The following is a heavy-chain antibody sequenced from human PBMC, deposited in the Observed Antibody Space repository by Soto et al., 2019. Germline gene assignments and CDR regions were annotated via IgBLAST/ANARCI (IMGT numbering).Heavy chain of an antibody. J-gene: IGHJ5*02. CDR1: GDSISSGANS. V-gene: IGHV4-30-2*06. Sequence: QVQLQESGSGLVRPSQTLSLTCTVSGDSISSGANSWSWVRQSPGKGLEWIGYIYRSGSSFFNPSLRSRLTMSVDTSKNQFSLRLSSVTATDTSLYYCVRGLGYCSTTTCSEDWFDPWGPGNQVPVSS. CDR2: IYRSGSS. D-gene: IGHD2-2*01. CDR3: VRGLGYCSTTTCSEDWFDP.